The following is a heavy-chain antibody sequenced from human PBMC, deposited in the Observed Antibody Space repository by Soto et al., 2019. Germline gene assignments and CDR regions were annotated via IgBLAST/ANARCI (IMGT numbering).Heavy chain of an antibody. J-gene: IGHJ4*02. V-gene: IGHV3-53*01. D-gene: IGHD3-10*01. CDR3: AKDGRGSGSHYNSFGY. CDR1: GFTVGNNY. Sequence: EVQLVESGGGLIQPGGSLKLSCAASGFTVGNNYMSWVRQAPGKGLEWVSLIYSTGTTKYADSVKGRFTVSRNNAKNTLYLQMNSLEAEDTAGYYCAKDGRGSGSHYNSFGYWGQGTLVPVSS. CDR2: IYSTGTT.